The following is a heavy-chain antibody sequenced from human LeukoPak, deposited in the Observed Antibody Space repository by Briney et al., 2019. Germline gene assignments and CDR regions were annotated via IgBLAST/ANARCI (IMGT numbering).Heavy chain of an antibody. Sequence: ASVKVSCKASGYTFTSYDINWVRQATGHGLEWMGWMNPNSGNIAYAQKFQGRVTITRNTSINTAYMELSSLTSGDTAMYYCARGRATVTTHWLDPWGQGTLVAVSS. CDR1: GYTFTSYD. CDR2: MNPNSGNI. CDR3: ARGRATVTTHWLDP. J-gene: IGHJ5*02. V-gene: IGHV1-8*03. D-gene: IGHD4-11*01.